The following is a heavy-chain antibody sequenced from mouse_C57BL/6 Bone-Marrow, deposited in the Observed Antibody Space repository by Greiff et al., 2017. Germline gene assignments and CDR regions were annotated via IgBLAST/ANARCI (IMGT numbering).Heavy chain of an antibody. Sequence: EVKLVESGGDLVKPGGSLKLSCAASGFTFTSYGMSWVRQTPDKRLEWVATISSGGSYTYYPDSVTGRYTISRDNAKHTPYLQLSSLQSEDTAMYYGTRQLRLRDYFDDWGKGTTLTVSS. CDR2: ISSGGSYT. V-gene: IGHV5-6*01. CDR3: TRQLRLRDYFDD. J-gene: IGHJ2*01. D-gene: IGHD3-2*02. CDR1: GFTFTSYG.